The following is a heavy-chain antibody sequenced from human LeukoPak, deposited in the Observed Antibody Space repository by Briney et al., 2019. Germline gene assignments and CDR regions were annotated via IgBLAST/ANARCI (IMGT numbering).Heavy chain of an antibody. CDR2: IYYSGST. D-gene: IGHD1-26*01. J-gene: IGHJ3*02. V-gene: IGHV4-59*01. CDR1: GGSISSFY. Sequence: SSETLSLTCTVSGGSISSFYWSWIRQPPGKGLEWIGYIYYSGSTNYNPSLKSRVTISVDTSKNQFSLKLSSVTAADTAVYYCAKAPVVYDQGAFDIWGEGTMVTVSS. CDR3: AKAPVVYDQGAFDI.